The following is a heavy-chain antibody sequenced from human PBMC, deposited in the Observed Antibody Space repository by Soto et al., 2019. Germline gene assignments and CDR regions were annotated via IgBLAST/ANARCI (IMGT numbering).Heavy chain of an antibody. Sequence: ASVKVSCKASGYTFTSYDINWVRQASGQGYEWMGIINPSGGSTTYAQKFQGRVTMTRDTSTTTVYMGLSSLKSEDTAVYYCARYDYNGYYFDYWGQGTLVTVSS. CDR3: ARYDYNGYYFDY. V-gene: IGHV1-46*01. CDR1: GYTFTSYD. J-gene: IGHJ4*02. D-gene: IGHD4-4*01. CDR2: INPSGGST.